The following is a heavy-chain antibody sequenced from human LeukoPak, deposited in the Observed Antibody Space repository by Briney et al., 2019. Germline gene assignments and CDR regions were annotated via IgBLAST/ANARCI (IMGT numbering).Heavy chain of an antibody. Sequence: GGSLRLSCAASGFSFGNFAMHWVRQAPGRGLEYVSAITYNGGSTYYANSVKGRFTISRDNSKNTLYLQMGSLRAEDTAVYYCARDQVSSSSTIAYWGQGTLVTVSS. CDR2: ITYNGGST. D-gene: IGHD6-6*01. J-gene: IGHJ4*02. CDR3: ARDQVSSSSTIAY. CDR1: GFSFGNFA. V-gene: IGHV3-64*01.